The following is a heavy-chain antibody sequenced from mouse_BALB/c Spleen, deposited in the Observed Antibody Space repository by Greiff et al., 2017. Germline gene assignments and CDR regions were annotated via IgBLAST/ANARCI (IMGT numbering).Heavy chain of an antibody. CDR3: ARDDRIYYYGSSSYWYFDV. J-gene: IGHJ1*01. CDR2: ISSGGST. V-gene: IGHV5-6-5*01. D-gene: IGHD1-1*01. CDR1: GFTFSSYA. Sequence: DVKLVESGGGLVKPGGSLKLSCAASGFTFSSYAMSWVRQTPEKRLEWVASISSGGSTYYPDSVKGRFTISRDNARNILYLQMSSLRSEDTAMYYCARDDRIYYYGSSSYWYFDVWGAGTTVTVSS.